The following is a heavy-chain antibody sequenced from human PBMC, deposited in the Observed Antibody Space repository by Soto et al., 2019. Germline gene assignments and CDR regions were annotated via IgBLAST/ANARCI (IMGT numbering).Heavy chain of an antibody. D-gene: IGHD3-10*01. CDR2: IYYSGST. J-gene: IGHJ5*02. CDR1: GGSISSYY. Sequence: SETLSLTCTVSGGSISSYYWSWIRQPPGKGLEWIGYIYYSGSTNYNPSLKSRVTISVDTSKNQFSLKLSSVTAADTAVYYCARGAPTMVRGVLNWFDPWGQGTLVTVSS. CDR3: ARGAPTMVRGVLNWFDP. V-gene: IGHV4-59*12.